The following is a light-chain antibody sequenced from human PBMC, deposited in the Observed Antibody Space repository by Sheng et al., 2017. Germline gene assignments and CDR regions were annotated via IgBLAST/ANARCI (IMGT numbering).Light chain of an antibody. J-gene: IGKJ5*01. CDR1: QSVSNF. CDR2: DAS. V-gene: IGKV3-11*01. Sequence: EVVLTQSPATLSLSPGERATLSCRASQSVSNFLVWYQQKPGRAPRLLIYDASSRATGIPDRFSGSGSGTDFTLTISTLQPEDFATYYCQQANSFPITFGQGTRLEIK. CDR3: QQANSFPIT.